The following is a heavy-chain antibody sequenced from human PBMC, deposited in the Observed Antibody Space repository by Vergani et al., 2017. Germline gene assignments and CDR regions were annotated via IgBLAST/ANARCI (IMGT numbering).Heavy chain of an antibody. D-gene: IGHD1-26*01. CDR3: EKDRSGSYYGDFDY. J-gene: IGHJ4*02. CDR2: ISWNSGSI. Sequence: EVQLVESGGGLKQPGRSLRLSCAASGFTFDAYAMHWVRQAPGKGLEWVSGISWNSGSIGYADSVKGRFTISRDNAKNSLYLQMNSLRAEDTALYYCEKDRSGSYYGDFDYWGQGTLVTVSS. CDR1: GFTFDAYA. V-gene: IGHV3-9*01.